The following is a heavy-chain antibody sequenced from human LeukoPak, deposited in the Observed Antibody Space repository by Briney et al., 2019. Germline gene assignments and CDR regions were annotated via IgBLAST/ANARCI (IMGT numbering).Heavy chain of an antibody. J-gene: IGHJ6*04. Sequence: SETLSLTCTVSGCSINNYYWSWLRQPPGKGLEWIGYIYYSGSTNYNPSLKSRVTISVHTSKNQFSLKLSSVTAADTAVYYCARDGNWNDRDVYYYYGMDVWGKGITVTVSS. V-gene: IGHV4-59*01. CDR2: IYYSGST. CDR3: ARDGNWNDRDVYYYYGMDV. CDR1: GCSINNYY. D-gene: IGHD1-1*01.